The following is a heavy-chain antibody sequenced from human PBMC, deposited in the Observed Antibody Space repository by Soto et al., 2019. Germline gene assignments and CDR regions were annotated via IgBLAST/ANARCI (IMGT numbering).Heavy chain of an antibody. J-gene: IGHJ4*02. CDR3: AKDSSGWYYFDY. Sequence: GGSLRLSCAASGFTFSSYAMSWVRQAPGRGLGWVSAISGSGGSTYYADSGKGRFTFSRDNSKKTLYLQMNSMSAEHTAVYYCAKDSSGWYYFDYWGQGTLVTVSS. CDR2: ISGSGGST. D-gene: IGHD6-19*01. V-gene: IGHV3-23*01. CDR1: GFTFSSYA.